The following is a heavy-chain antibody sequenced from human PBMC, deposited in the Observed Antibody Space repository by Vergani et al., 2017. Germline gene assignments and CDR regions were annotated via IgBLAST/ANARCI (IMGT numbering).Heavy chain of an antibody. CDR3: ASLYYND. V-gene: IGHV1-69*02. CDR2: IIPILGIA. D-gene: IGHD3-10*01. J-gene: IGHJ4*02. Sequence: QVQLVQSGAEVKKPGSSVKVSCKASVGTFSSYTINWVRQAPGQGLVWMGRIIPILGIANYAQKFQGRVTMTRNTSISTAYMELGSLRSEDTAVYYCASLYYNDWGQGTLVTVSS. CDR1: VGTFSSYT.